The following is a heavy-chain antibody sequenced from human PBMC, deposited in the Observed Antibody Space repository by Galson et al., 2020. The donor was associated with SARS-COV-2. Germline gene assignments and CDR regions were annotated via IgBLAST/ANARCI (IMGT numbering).Heavy chain of an antibody. Sequence: GGSLRLSCAASAFSFSSYSMNWVRQAPGKGLEWMSDINSRGSHTYYAESVKGRFTISRDNAKNSLYLQMNSLRAEDTAVYYCARQISYGSGCGGGLDPWGQGSLVTVSS. V-gene: IGHV3-21*05. CDR1: AFSFSSYS. D-gene: IGHD6-19*01. CDR3: ARQISYGSGCGGGLDP. J-gene: IGHJ5*02. CDR2: INSRGSHT.